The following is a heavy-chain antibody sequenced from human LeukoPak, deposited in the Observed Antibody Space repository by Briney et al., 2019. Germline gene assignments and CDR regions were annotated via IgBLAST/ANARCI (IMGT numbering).Heavy chain of an antibody. V-gene: IGHV1-18*01. Sequence: ASVKVSCKASGYTFTSYGISWVRQAPGQGLEWMGWISAYNGNTNYAQKLQGGVTITRDTSASTAYMELSSLRSEDTAVYYCARVGISNWFDPWGQGTLVTVSS. J-gene: IGHJ5*02. CDR3: ARVGISNWFDP. CDR1: GYTFTSYG. CDR2: ISAYNGNT. D-gene: IGHD7-27*01.